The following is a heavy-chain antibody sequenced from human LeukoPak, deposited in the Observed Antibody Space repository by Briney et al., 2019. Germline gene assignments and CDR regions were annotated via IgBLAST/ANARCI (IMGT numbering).Heavy chain of an antibody. J-gene: IGHJ4*02. V-gene: IGHV4-59*08. CDR2: IYYSGST. CDR3: ARRNTVAAALDY. CDR1: GGSISSYY. D-gene: IGHD6-19*01. Sequence: SETLSLTCTVSGGSISSYYWSWIRQPPGKGLEWIGYIYYSGSTNYNPSLKSRVTISVDTSKNQFSLKLSSVTAADTAVYYCARRNTVAAALDYWGQGTLVTVSS.